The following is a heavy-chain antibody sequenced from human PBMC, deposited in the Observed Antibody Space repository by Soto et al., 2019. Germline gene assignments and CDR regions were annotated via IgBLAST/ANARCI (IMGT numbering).Heavy chain of an antibody. CDR2: ISAYNGNT. CDR1: GYTFTSYG. Sequence: QVQLVQSGAEVKKPGASVKVSCKASGYTFTSYGISWVRQAPGQGLEWMGWISAYNGNTNYAQKLQGRVTMTTDTSTSTAYMELRSLRSDDTAVYYCESTLRDTAMEHDAFDIWGQGTMVTVSS. CDR3: ESTLRDTAMEHDAFDI. J-gene: IGHJ3*02. V-gene: IGHV1-18*01. D-gene: IGHD5-18*01.